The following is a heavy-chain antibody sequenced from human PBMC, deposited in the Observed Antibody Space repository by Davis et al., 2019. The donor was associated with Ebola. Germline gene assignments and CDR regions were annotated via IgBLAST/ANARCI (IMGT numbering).Heavy chain of an antibody. D-gene: IGHD7-27*01. CDR2: INHSGST. Sequence: PSETLSLTCAVYGGSFSGYYWRWIRQPPGTGLEWIGEINHSGSTNYNPSLKSRVTISVVTSKNQFSLKLSSVTAADTAVYYCARGLPLWAKGYYYYYMDVWGKGTTVTVSS. CDR1: GGSFSGYY. CDR3: ARGLPLWAKGYYYYYMDV. V-gene: IGHV4-34*01. J-gene: IGHJ6*03.